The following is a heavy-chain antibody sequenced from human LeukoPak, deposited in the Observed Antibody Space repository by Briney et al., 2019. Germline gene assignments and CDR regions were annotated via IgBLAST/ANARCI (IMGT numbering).Heavy chain of an antibody. D-gene: IGHD6-6*01. Sequence: ASAKVSCKASGYTFTSYYMHWVRQAPGQGLEWMGIINPSGGSTSYAQKFQGRVTMTRDMSTSTVYLELSSLRSEDTAVYYCARDLGGSSYWFDPWGQGTLVTVSS. CDR3: ARDLGGSSYWFDP. J-gene: IGHJ5*02. CDR2: INPSGGST. CDR1: GYTFTSYY. V-gene: IGHV1-46*01.